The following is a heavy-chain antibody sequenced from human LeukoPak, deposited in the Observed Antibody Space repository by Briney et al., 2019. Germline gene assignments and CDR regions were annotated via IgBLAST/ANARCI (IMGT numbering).Heavy chain of an antibody. D-gene: IGHD5/OR15-5a*01. V-gene: IGHV4-59*01. J-gene: IGHJ4*02. CDR3: ARVFYDNIDY. Sequence: PSETLSLTCTVSGGSIGSYYWSWIRQPPGKGLEWIGYIYYSGSTNYNPSLKSRVTISVDTSKNQFSLKLSSVTAADTAVYYCARVFYDNIDYWGQGTLVTVSS. CDR1: GGSIGSYY. CDR2: IYYSGST.